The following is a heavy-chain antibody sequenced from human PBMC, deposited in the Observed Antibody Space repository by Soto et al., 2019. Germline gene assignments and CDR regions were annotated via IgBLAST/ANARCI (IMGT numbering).Heavy chain of an antibody. J-gene: IGHJ4*02. V-gene: IGHV3-33*01. CDR1: GFIFSSYG. Sequence: GGSLRLSCAASGFIFSSYGMHWVRQAPGKGLEWVAGIWFDGSNKYYADSVKGRFTISRDNSRNTLYLQMNGLRAEDTAVYYCARDAKSVETTGGFDYWGQGTLVTVSS. CDR3: ARDAKSVETTGGFDY. CDR2: IWFDGSNK. D-gene: IGHD1-26*01.